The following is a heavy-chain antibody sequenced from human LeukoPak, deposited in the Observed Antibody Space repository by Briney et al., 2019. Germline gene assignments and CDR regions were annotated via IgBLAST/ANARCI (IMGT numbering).Heavy chain of an antibody. Sequence: SETLSLTCAVSGGAFSNYFWTWIRQPPGKGLEWIAEINDSGSTNSNSPLRSRVAISLDTSKNQFSLRLTSVTAADTAVYYCARGQYCSTTTCYPARRYFDFWGQGTLVTVSS. D-gene: IGHD2-2*01. CDR3: ARGQYCSTTTCYPARRYFDF. CDR1: GGAFSNYF. V-gene: IGHV4-34*01. J-gene: IGHJ4*02. CDR2: INDSGST.